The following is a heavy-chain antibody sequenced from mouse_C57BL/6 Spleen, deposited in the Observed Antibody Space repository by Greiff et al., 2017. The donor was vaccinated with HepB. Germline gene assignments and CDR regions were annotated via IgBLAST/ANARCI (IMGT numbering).Heavy chain of an antibody. CDR3: VRHPHYYGSSYGYFDV. J-gene: IGHJ1*03. CDR1: GFSFNTYA. D-gene: IGHD1-1*01. V-gene: IGHV10-1*01. CDR2: IRSKSNNYAT. Sequence: GGGLVQPKGSLKLSCAASGFSFNTYAMNWVRQAPGKGLEWVARIRSKSNNYATYYADSVKDRFTISRDDSESMLYLQMDNLKTEDTAMYYCVRHPHYYGSSYGYFDVWGTGTTVTVSS.